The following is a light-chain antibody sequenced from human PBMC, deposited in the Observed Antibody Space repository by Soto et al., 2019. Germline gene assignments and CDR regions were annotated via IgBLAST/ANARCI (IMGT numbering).Light chain of an antibody. V-gene: IGLV2-14*03. CDR2: DVS. J-gene: IGLJ1*01. Sequence: QSALTQPASVSGSPGQSITISCTGTSSDVGAYDYVSWYQQHPGEVPKLMIFDVSDRPSGVSNRFSGSKSGNTASLTISGLQAEDEADYYCSSFTTSTSYVSGTGTKVTAL. CDR3: SSFTTSTSYV. CDR1: SSDVGAYDY.